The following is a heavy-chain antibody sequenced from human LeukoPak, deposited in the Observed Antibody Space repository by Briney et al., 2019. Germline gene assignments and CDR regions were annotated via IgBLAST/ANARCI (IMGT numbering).Heavy chain of an antibody. J-gene: IGHJ4*02. D-gene: IGHD3-10*01. Sequence: GGSLRLSCAASGFTFSSYAMSWVRQAPGKGLEWVSAISGSGGSTYYADSVRGRFTISRDNAKNSLFLQMNSLRAEDTAVYYCARRKVRGAWGYYFDYWGQGTLVTVSS. CDR2: ISGSGGST. CDR3: ARRKVRGAWGYYFDY. V-gene: IGHV3-23*01. CDR1: GFTFSSYA.